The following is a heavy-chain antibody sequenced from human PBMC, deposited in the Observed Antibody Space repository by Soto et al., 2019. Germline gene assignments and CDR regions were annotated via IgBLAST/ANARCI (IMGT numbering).Heavy chain of an antibody. CDR2: IGSSSGTI. D-gene: IGHD3-16*01. V-gene: IGHV3-48*01. CDR1: GLTFSTYN. J-gene: IGHJ4*02. CDR3: AGRLTTAASLDY. Sequence: GGSLRLSCAASGLTFSTYNMNWVRQAPGKGLEWVSYIGSSSGTIFYADSVKGRFTISRDNAKNLLYLQMDSLRAEDTAIYYCAGRLTTAASLDYWGRGTLVTVSS.